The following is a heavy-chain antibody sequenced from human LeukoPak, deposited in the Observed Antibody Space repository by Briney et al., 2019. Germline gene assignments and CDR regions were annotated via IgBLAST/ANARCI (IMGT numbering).Heavy chain of an antibody. V-gene: IGHV3-15*01. CDR1: GFSFSSCA. Sequence: PGGSLRLSCAASGFSFSSCAMSWVRQAPGKGLEWVGRIKSKTDGGTTDYAAPVKGRFTISRDDSKNTLYLQMNSLKTEDTAVYYCTTDAFDWFKVFDYWGQGTLVTVSS. J-gene: IGHJ4*02. CDR2: IKSKTDGGTT. CDR3: TTDAFDWFKVFDY. D-gene: IGHD3-9*01.